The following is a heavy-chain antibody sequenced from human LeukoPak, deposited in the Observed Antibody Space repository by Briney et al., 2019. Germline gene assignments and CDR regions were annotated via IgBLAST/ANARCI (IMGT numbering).Heavy chain of an antibody. D-gene: IGHD3-22*01. J-gene: IGHJ4*02. Sequence: SGPTLVNPTQTLTLTCTFSGFSLSTSGVAVGWIRQPPVKALEWLALNYWNDDKRYSPSLKSRLTITKDTSKYRVVLTMTNMDPVDTATYYCAHSLYDSSGYYYFDYWGQGTLVTVSS. CDR3: AHSLYDSSGYYYFDY. CDR2: NYWNDDK. CDR1: GFSLSTSGVA. V-gene: IGHV2-5*01.